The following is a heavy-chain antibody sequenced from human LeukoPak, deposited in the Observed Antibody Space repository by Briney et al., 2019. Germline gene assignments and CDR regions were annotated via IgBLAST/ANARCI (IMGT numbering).Heavy chain of an antibody. D-gene: IGHD3-3*01. J-gene: IGHJ4*02. Sequence: GGSLRLSCAASGFTFSSYWMGWVRQAPGKGLEWVANIKQDGSEKYYVDSVKGRFTISRDNAKNSLYLQMNSLRAEDTAVYYCARKVGGHDFWSGYYTGPLDYWGQGTLVTVSS. CDR1: GFTFSSYW. CDR3: ARKVGGHDFWSGYYTGPLDY. CDR2: IKQDGSEK. V-gene: IGHV3-7*01.